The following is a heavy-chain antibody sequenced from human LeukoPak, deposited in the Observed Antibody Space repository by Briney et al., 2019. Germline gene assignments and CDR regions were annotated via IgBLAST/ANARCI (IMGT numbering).Heavy chain of an antibody. CDR1: GFTFSDYY. D-gene: IGHD2-2*01. Sequence: PGRSLRLSCAASGFTFSDYYMSWIRQAPGKGLEWVSYISSSSSYTNYADSVKGRFTISRDNAKNSLYLQMNSLRAEDTAVYYCARHCSSTSCYDHHAFDIWGQGTMVTVSS. CDR2: ISSSSSYT. CDR3: ARHCSSTSCYDHHAFDI. V-gene: IGHV3-11*06. J-gene: IGHJ3*02.